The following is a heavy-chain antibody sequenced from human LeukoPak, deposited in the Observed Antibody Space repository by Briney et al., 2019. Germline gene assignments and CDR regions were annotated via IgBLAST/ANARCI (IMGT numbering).Heavy chain of an antibody. CDR1: GGSVSSGSDY. J-gene: IGHJ6*04. CDR2: IYYSGST. CDR3: ARDPLYYYDSSGYPYGMDV. V-gene: IGHV4-61*01. Sequence: SETLSLTCTVSGGSVSSGSDYWSWIRQPPGKGLEWIGYIYYSGSTNYNPSLKSRVTISVDTSKNQFSLKLSSVTAADTAVYYCARDPLYYYDSSGYPYGMDVWGKGTTVTVSS. D-gene: IGHD3-22*01.